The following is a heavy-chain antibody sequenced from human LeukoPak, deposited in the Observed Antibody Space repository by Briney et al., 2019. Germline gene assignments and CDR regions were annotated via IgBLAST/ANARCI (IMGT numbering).Heavy chain of an antibody. CDR1: GGSISSYY. CDR3: ARGEGIAVAGTGGLNWFDP. CDR2: IYYSGST. D-gene: IGHD6-19*01. V-gene: IGHV4-59*01. Sequence: PSETLSLTCTVSGGSISSYYWSWIRQPPGKGLEWIGYIYYSGSTNYNPSLKSRVTISVGTSKNQFSLKLSSVTAADTAVYYCARGEGIAVAGTGGLNWFDPWGQGTLVTVSS. J-gene: IGHJ5*02.